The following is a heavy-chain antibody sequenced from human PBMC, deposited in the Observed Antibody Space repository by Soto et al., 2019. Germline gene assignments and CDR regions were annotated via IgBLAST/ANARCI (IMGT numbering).Heavy chain of an antibody. Sequence: XSVKVSCKASGYSFTSYGIIWVRQAPGQGLEWMGWISAYNGNTNYAQKLQGRVTMTTDTSTSTAYMELRSLRSDDTAVYYCARDKAGSSLYYYYGMDVWGQGTTVTVSS. J-gene: IGHJ6*02. CDR2: ISAYNGNT. CDR1: GYSFTSYG. CDR3: ARDKAGSSLYYYYGMDV. V-gene: IGHV1-18*01. D-gene: IGHD1-26*01.